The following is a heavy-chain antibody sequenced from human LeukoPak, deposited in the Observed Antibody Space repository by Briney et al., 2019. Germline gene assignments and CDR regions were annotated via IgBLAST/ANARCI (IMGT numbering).Heavy chain of an antibody. CDR2: ISAYNGNT. Sequence: ASVKVSCKASGYTFTSYGISWVRQAPGQGLEWMGWISAYNGNTNYAQKLQGRVTMTTVTSTSTAYMELRSLRSDDTAVYYCARTIAAAGYPDTFDIWGQGTMVTVSS. V-gene: IGHV1-18*01. J-gene: IGHJ3*02. CDR1: GYTFTSYG. CDR3: ARTIAAAGYPDTFDI. D-gene: IGHD6-13*01.